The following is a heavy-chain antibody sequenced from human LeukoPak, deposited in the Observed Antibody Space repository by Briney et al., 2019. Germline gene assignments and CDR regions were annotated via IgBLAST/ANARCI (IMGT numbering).Heavy chain of an antibody. Sequence: SETLSLTCSGSGVSISSYSWSWIRQPPGKGLEWIGSMYDSGSTKYNPSLKSRVTISVDTSKNQFSLKLSSVPAADTAVYYCARHGGETIVDTILHVFDLWGQGTMVTVSA. D-gene: IGHD5-12*01. CDR3: ARHGGETIVDTILHVFDL. CDR2: MYDSGST. J-gene: IGHJ3*01. CDR1: GVSISSYS. V-gene: IGHV4-59*08.